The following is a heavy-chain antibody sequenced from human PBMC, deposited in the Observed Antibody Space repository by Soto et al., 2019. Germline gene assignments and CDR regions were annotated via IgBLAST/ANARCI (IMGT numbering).Heavy chain of an antibody. CDR1: GGSISSSSYY. CDR2: IYYSGST. D-gene: IGHD6-13*01. Sequence: ASETLSLTCTVSGGSISSSSYYWGWIRQPPGKGLEWIGCIYYSGSTNYNPSLKSRVTISVDTSKNQFSLKLSSVTAADTSVYYCARHGEYSSSWYFDYWGQGTLVTVSS. CDR3: ARHGEYSSSWYFDY. J-gene: IGHJ4*02. V-gene: IGHV4-39*01.